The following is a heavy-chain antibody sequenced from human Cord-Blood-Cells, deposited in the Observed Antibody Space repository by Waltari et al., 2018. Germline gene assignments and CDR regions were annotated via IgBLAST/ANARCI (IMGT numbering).Heavy chain of an antibody. CDR3: ASSVGGYFDL. CDR1: GFTFSSYE. V-gene: IGHV3-48*03. J-gene: IGHJ2*01. D-gene: IGHD1-26*01. CDR2: ISSSGSTI. Sequence: EVQLVESGGGLVQPGGSLRLSCAASGFTFSSYEMNWVRQAPGKGPEWVSYISSSGSTIYYADSVKGRFTISRDNAKNSLYLQMNSLRAEDTAVYYCASSVGGYFDLWGRGTLVTVSS.